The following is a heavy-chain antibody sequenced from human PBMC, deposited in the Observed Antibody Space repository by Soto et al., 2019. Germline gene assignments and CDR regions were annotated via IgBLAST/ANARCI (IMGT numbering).Heavy chain of an antibody. CDR1: GGSISSGGYY. J-gene: IGHJ4*02. CDR2: IYYSGST. D-gene: IGHD3-3*01. CDR3: ARQTYYNFWSGYYFDY. Sequence: SETLSLTCTVSGGSISSGGYYWSWIRQHPGKGLEWIGYIYYSGSTYYNPSLKSRVTIPVDTSKNQFSLKLSSVTAADTAVYYCARQTYYNFWSGYYFDYWGQGTLVTVSS. V-gene: IGHV4-31*03.